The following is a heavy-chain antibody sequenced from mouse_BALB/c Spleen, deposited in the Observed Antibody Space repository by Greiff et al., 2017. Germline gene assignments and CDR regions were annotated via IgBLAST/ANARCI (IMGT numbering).Heavy chain of an antibody. Sequence: QVHVKQSGAELAKPGASVKMSCKASGYTFTSYWMHWVKQRPGQGLEWIGYINPSTGYTEYNQKFKDKATLTADKSSSTAYMQLSSLTSEDSAVYYCARDTTATSFAYWGQGTLVTVSA. D-gene: IGHD1-2*01. CDR1: GYTFTSYW. V-gene: IGHV1-7*01. J-gene: IGHJ3*01. CDR2: INPSTGYT. CDR3: ARDTTATSFAY.